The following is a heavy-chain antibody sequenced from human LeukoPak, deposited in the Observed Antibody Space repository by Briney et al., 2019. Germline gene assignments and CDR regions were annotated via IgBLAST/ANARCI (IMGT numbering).Heavy chain of an antibody. Sequence: SETLSLTCAASGGSISSYYWSWVRQPPGKGLEWVGYIYYSGSTNYNPSLKSRVTISVDTSKIQFSLKLSSVTAADTAVYYCARDLLYGGYYYMDVWGKGTTVTVSS. CDR3: ARDLLYGGYYYMDV. CDR2: IYYSGST. D-gene: IGHD4/OR15-4a*01. CDR1: GGSISSYY. V-gene: IGHV4-59*12. J-gene: IGHJ6*03.